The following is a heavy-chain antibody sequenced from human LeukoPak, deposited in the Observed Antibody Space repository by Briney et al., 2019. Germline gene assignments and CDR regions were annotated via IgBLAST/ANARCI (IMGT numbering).Heavy chain of an antibody. CDR3: ARDLTRPYIVVVPAAIDY. CDR2: ISSSSSYI. Sequence: GGSLGLSCAASGFTFSSYSMNWVRQAPGKGLEWVSSISSSSSYIYYADSVKGRFTISRDNAKNSLYLQMNSLRAEDTAVYYCARDLTRPYIVVVPAAIDYWGQGTPVTVSS. CDR1: GFTFSSYS. D-gene: IGHD2-2*01. V-gene: IGHV3-21*01. J-gene: IGHJ4*02.